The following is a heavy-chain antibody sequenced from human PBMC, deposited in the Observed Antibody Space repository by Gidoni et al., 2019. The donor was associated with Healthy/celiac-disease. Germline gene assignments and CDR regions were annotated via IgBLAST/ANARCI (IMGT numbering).Heavy chain of an antibody. CDR3: ARRPVGDFWSGYYTSYYYYGMDV. CDR2: ISSSSSYI. J-gene: IGHJ6*02. D-gene: IGHD3-3*01. V-gene: IGHV3-21*01. CDR1: GFTFSSYS. Sequence: EVQLVESGGGLVKPGGSLRLSCAASGFTFSSYSMNWVRPAPGKGLEWVSSISSSSSYIYSADSVKGRFTISRDNAKNSLYLQMNSLRAEDTAVYYCARRPVGDFWSGYYTSYYYYGMDVWGQGTTVTVSS.